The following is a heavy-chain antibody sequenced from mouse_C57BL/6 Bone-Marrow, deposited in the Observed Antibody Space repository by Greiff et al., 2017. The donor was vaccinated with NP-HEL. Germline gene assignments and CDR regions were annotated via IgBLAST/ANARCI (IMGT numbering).Heavy chain of an antibody. V-gene: IGHV5-17*01. CDR2: ISSGSSTI. CDR3: ARMDF. CDR1: GFTFSDYG. J-gene: IGHJ4*01. Sequence: DVKLVESGGGLVKPGASLKLSCAASGFTFSDYGMHWVRQAPEKGLEWVAYISSGSSTIYYADTVKGRFTISRDNAKNTLFLQMTSLRSEDTAMYYCARMDFWGQGTSVTVSS.